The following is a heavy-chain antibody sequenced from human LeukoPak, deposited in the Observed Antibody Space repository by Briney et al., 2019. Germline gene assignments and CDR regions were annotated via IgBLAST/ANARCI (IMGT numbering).Heavy chain of an antibody. CDR2: IYYSGST. CDR1: GGPISSSSYY. D-gene: IGHD5-18*01. J-gene: IGHJ4*02. Sequence: SETLSLTCTVSGGPISSSSYYWGWIRQPPGKGLEWIGSIYYSGSTWSSLKSRVTISIDTSKNKFSLKLSSVTAADTAVYYCARAGYSYGYVDYWGQGTLVTVSS. V-gene: IGHV4-39*07. CDR3: ARAGYSYGYVDY.